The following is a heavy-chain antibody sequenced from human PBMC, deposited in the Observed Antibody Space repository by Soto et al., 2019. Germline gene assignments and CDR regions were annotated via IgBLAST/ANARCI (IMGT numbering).Heavy chain of an antibody. D-gene: IGHD6-13*01. CDR3: ARPTESSSSHIQH. J-gene: IGHJ1*01. Sequence: GEALKISCKGSGYSFTSYWFGWVRQMPGKGLEWMGIIYPGDSDTRYSPSFQGQVTISADKSISTAYLQWSSLKASDTAMYYCARPTESSSSHIQHWGQGTLVTVSS. CDR2: IYPGDSDT. V-gene: IGHV5-51*01. CDR1: GYSFTSYW.